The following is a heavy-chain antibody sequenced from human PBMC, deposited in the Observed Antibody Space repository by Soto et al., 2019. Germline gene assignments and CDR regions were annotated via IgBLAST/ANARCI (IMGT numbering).Heavy chain of an antibody. V-gene: IGHV1-69*13. Sequence: XSVKVSFKASGGTFISYAISWVRQAPGQGLEWMGGIIPIFGTANYAQKFQGRVTITADESTSTAYMELSSLRSEDTAVYYCARSTYYDFWSGYYIRAPEPRYYYYGMDVWGQGTTVTVSS. J-gene: IGHJ6*02. CDR3: ARSTYYDFWSGYYIRAPEPRYYYYGMDV. CDR2: IIPIFGTA. CDR1: GGTFISYA. D-gene: IGHD3-3*01.